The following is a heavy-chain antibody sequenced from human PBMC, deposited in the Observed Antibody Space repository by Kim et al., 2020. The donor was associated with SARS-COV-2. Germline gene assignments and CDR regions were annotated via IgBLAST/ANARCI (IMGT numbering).Heavy chain of an antibody. V-gene: IGHV3-23*01. CDR1: GFTFSSYA. D-gene: IGHD3-9*01. Sequence: GGSLRLSCAASGFTFSSYAMNWVRQVPGKGLEWVSGISGSGAYYADSVKGRFTISRDNSKNTLYLQMNSLRAEDTAVYYCAKLVGRSTEDYWGQGTLVTVSS. CDR3: AKLVGRSTEDY. J-gene: IGHJ4*02. CDR2: ISGSGA.